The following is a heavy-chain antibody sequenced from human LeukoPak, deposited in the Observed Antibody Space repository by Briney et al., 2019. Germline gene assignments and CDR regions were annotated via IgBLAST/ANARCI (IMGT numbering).Heavy chain of an antibody. D-gene: IGHD1-1*01. Sequence: GGSLRLSCAASGFTFSYYGMHWVRQAPGKGLEWVAVISHDGSNKYYADSVKGRFTISRDNSKNTLYLQMNSLRAEDMAVYYCVKRWTGTTIGQQDYWGQGTLVTVSS. CDR3: VKRWTGTTIGQQDY. J-gene: IGHJ4*02. CDR1: GFTFSYYG. CDR2: ISHDGSNK. V-gene: IGHV3-30*18.